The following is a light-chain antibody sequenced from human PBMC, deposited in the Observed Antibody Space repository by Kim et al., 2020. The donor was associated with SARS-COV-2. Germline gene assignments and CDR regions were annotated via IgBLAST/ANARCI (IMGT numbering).Light chain of an antibody. Sequence: VTIPCTESSSNSDSVYDLPWYQQLPGTSPTLLIYVNSNRPSGVPDLFSGSKSGTSASLAITGLQAEDETDYYCQSYDNSLGGYVFGTGTKVTVL. CDR2: VNS. CDR3: QSYDNSLGGYV. J-gene: IGLJ1*01. V-gene: IGLV1-40*01. CDR1: SSNSDSVYD.